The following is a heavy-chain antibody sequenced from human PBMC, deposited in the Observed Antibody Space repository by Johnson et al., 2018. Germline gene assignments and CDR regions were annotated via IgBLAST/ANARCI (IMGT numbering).Heavy chain of an antibody. CDR2: IYPGDSDI. Sequence: TNYWIAWLRQMLGQGLAWMAIIYPGDSDIRYSPSFQGQFTISVDRSTTTVYLQWSSLKTSNSAIYYCARQNGGAYYWFDYWGQGTLVNVSS. J-gene: IGHJ4*02. V-gene: IGHV5-51*01. CDR3: ARQNGGAYYWFDY. CDR1: TNYW. D-gene: IGHD3-22*01.